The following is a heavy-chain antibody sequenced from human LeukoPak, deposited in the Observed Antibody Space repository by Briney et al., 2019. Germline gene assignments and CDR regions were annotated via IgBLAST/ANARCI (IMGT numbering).Heavy chain of an antibody. Sequence: GRSLRLSCAASGFTFSSYAMHWVRQAPGTGLEWVAVISYDGSNKYYADSVKGRFTISRDNSKNTLYLQMNSLRAEDTAVYYCARGTNPPRFLEWLIKEGAFDIWGQGTMVTVSS. CDR1: GFTFSSYA. J-gene: IGHJ3*02. CDR2: ISYDGSNK. CDR3: ARGTNPPRFLEWLIKEGAFDI. D-gene: IGHD3-3*01. V-gene: IGHV3-30-3*01.